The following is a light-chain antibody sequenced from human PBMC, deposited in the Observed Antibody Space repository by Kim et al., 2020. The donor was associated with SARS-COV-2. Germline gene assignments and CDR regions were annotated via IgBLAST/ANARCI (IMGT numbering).Light chain of an antibody. CDR2: GAS. CDR1: QNIRTY. CDR3: QQTYTSPPLYT. V-gene: IGKV1-39*01. Sequence: DIQMTQSPSSLSASVGDRVTITCRASQNIRTYLNWYQLKPGKIPKLLIYGASNLQSGVPSRFSGSGSGTDFTLTITSLQPEDFATYSCQQTYTSPPLYTFGQGTKLEI. J-gene: IGKJ2*01.